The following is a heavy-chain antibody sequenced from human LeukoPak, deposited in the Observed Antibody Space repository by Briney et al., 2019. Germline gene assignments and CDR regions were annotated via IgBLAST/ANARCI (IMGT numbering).Heavy chain of an antibody. D-gene: IGHD6-13*01. CDR1: GYSFTSYW. CDR3: ASTAYRSSWYGMNWGSGDYYGMDV. V-gene: IGHV5-51*01. Sequence: GESLKISCKGSGYSFTSYWIVRVRQMPAKGREGMVSIYPGESDTRYSPSSQSQVNISAEKYINNAYLQWSSMTASDNAMYYCASTAYRSSWYGMNWGSGDYYGMDVWGQGTTVTVSS. J-gene: IGHJ6*02. CDR2: IYPGESDT.